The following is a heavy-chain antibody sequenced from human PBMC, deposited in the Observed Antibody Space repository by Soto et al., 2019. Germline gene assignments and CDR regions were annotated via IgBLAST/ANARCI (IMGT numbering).Heavy chain of an antibody. Sequence: GASVKVSCKASGYTFTSYYMHWVRQAPGQGLEWMGIINPSGGSTSYAQKFQGRVTMTRDTSTSTVYMELSSLRSEDTALYYCARVVTIFGVVTHDAFDIWGQGTLVSVSS. J-gene: IGHJ3*02. CDR3: ARVVTIFGVVTHDAFDI. CDR1: GYTFTSYY. CDR2: INPSGGST. D-gene: IGHD3-3*01. V-gene: IGHV1-46*03.